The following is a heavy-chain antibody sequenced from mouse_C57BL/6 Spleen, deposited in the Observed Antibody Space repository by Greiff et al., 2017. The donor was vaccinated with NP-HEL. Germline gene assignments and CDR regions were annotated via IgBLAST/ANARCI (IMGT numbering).Heavy chain of an antibody. CDR2: ISYSGST. J-gene: IGHJ1*03. V-gene: IGHV3-8*01. Sequence: VQLKQSGPGLAKPSQTLSLTCSVTGYSITSDYWNWIRKFPGNKLEYMGYISYSGSTYYNPSLKSRISITRDTSKNQYYLQLNSVTTEDTATYYCARYRNYYGSSYGWYFDVWGTGTTVTVSS. CDR3: ARYRNYYGSSYGWYFDV. D-gene: IGHD1-1*01. CDR1: GYSITSDY.